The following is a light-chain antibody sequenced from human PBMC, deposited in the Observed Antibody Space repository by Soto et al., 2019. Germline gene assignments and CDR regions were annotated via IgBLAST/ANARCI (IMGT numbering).Light chain of an antibody. CDR3: TSYTSSGTYV. Sequence: QSALTQPASVSGSPGQSITISCTGTNSDVGGYKYVSWYQQHPGKAPKVMIFDVSNRPSGVSNRFSGSKSGNTASLTISVLQSDDEAYYYCTSYTSSGTYVFGTGTKVTVL. J-gene: IGLJ1*01. CDR1: NSDVGGYKY. V-gene: IGLV2-14*01. CDR2: DVS.